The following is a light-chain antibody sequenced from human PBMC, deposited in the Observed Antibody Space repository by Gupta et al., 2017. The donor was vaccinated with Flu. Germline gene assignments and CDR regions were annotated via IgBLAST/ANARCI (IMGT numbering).Light chain of an antibody. CDR2: ENG. CDR3: AAWDSSLIAGV. CDR1: SSNIGKNF. V-gene: IGLV1-51*02. Sequence: KVSISCSGSSSNIGKNFVSWYQQLPGTAPKLLSYENGNRPSGIPDRFSGSKSGTSATLGITGLQTGDEAVYYCAAWDSSLIAGVFGGGTTLTVL. J-gene: IGLJ3*02.